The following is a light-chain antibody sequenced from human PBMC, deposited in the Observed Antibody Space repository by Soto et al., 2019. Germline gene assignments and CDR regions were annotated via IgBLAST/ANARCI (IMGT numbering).Light chain of an antibody. CDR3: QQYGTSPPMYT. Sequence: EIVLTQSPGTLSLSPGERATLSCRASQSVSSSFLAWYQQNSGQAPRLLIYGASSRATGIPDRFSGSGSGIDLTLTISRLEPEDFAVYYCQQYGTSPPMYTFGHGTKLEIK. V-gene: IGKV3-20*01. CDR2: GAS. CDR1: QSVSSSF. J-gene: IGKJ2*01.